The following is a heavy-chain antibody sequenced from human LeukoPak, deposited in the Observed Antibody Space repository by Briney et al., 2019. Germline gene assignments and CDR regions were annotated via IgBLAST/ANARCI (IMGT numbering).Heavy chain of an antibody. CDR3: ARGKNYGYDY. CDR1: GFIFSTYE. Sequence: GGSLRLSCAASGFIFSTYEMNWLRQAPGKGLEWISYISSSVTTIYYADSVKARFTISRDNAKNSLYLQMNSLSAEDTAVYYCARGKNYGYDYWGQGALVTVSS. CDR2: ISSSVTTI. J-gene: IGHJ4*02. D-gene: IGHD3-10*01. V-gene: IGHV3-48*03.